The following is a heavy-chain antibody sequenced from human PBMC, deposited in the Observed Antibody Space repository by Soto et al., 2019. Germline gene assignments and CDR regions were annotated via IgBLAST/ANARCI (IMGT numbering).Heavy chain of an antibody. J-gene: IGHJ6*02. D-gene: IGHD3-10*01. CDR1: GGSISSGDDY. V-gene: IGHV4-30-4*01. CDR3: ARGRDYSYYGMDV. CDR2: IYYSGST. Sequence: SETLSLTCTVSGGSISSGDDYWSWIRQPPGKGLEWIGYIYYSGSTYYNPSLKSRVTISVDTSKNQFSLKLSSVTAADTAVYYCARGRDYSYYGMDVWGQGTTVPVSS.